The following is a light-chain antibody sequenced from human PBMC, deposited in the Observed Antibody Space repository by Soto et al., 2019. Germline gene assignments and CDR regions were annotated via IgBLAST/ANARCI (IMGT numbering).Light chain of an antibody. CDR2: GAS. Sequence: EIVVTQSQGTLSLSPRERATLSCRASQSASNAYLAWDQHKGGQSPRLLIYGASNRAPGIPDRFSGSGSGTDFTLTIRRLEPEDVAVYYCQQDAASPRTFGQGTKVEVK. CDR1: QSASNAY. CDR3: QQDAASPRT. V-gene: IGKV3-20*01. J-gene: IGKJ1*01.